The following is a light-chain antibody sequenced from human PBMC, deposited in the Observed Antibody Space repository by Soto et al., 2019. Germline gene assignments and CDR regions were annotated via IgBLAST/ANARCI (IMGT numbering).Light chain of an antibody. CDR2: GAS. V-gene: IGKV3-20*01. Sequence: DIVLTQSPGTLSLSPGERATLSCRAIQTISNSYSAWYQQKPGQAPRLLIYGASTRATGIPERFSGSGSGTDFTLTISKLEPGDFAVYYCQVYGDSSPTFGQGTQVEIK. CDR3: QVYGDSSPT. J-gene: IGKJ1*01. CDR1: QTISNSY.